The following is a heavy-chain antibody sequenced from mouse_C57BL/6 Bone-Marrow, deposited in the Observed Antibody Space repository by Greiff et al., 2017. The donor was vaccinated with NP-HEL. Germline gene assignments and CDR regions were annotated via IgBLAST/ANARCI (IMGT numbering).Heavy chain of an antibody. V-gene: IGHV5-9-1*02. J-gene: IGHJ1*03. CDR2: ISSGGDYI. CDR1: GFTFSSYA. CDR3: TREIYYYGSRYFDV. Sequence: EVQRVESGEGLVKPGGSLKLSCAASGFTFSSYAMSWVRQTPEKRLEWVAYISSGGDYIYYADTVKGRFTISRDNARNTLYLQMSSLKSEDTAMYYCTREIYYYGSRYFDVWGTGTTVTVSS. D-gene: IGHD1-1*01.